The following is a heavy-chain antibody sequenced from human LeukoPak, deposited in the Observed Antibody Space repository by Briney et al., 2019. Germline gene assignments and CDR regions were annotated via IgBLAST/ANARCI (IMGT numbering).Heavy chain of an antibody. CDR1: GGTFSSYA. D-gene: IGHD3-22*01. V-gene: IGHV1-69*13. J-gene: IGHJ4*02. CDR2: IIPIFGTT. CDR3: ASRTYTYDSSGYYRRDYYFDY. Sequence: SVKVSCKASGGTFSSYAISWVRQAPGQGLEWMGGIIPIFGTTNYAQKLQGRVTITADESTSTAYMELSSLRSEDTAVYYCASRTYTYDSSGYYRRDYYFDYWGQGTLVTVSS.